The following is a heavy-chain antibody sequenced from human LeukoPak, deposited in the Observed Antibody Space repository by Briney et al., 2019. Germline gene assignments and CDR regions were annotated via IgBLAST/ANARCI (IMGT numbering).Heavy chain of an antibody. CDR3: ARDLTSGYGIDY. V-gene: IGHV3-53*01. CDR1: GFTVSSNY. Sequence: PGGSLRLSCAASGFTVSSNYMSWVRQAPGKGLESVSVIYSGGSTYYADSVKGRFTISRDNSKNTLYLQMNSLRAEDTAVYYCARDLTSGYGIDYWGQGTLVTVSS. J-gene: IGHJ4*02. D-gene: IGHD5-12*01. CDR2: IYSGGST.